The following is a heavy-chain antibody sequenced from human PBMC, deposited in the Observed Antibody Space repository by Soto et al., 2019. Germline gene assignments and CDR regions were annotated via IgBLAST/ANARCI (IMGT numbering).Heavy chain of an antibody. Sequence: GGSLRLSRAASGFTFSDYYMSWIRQAPGQGLEWVSYISSIRSTRYYADSVKGRFTISRDNAKNSLYLQMNSLRAEDTDVYYCARDGDENYYYGMDVWGQGTTVTVSS. CDR3: ARDGDENYYYGMDV. V-gene: IGHV3-11*01. CDR2: ISSIRSTR. CDR1: GFTFSDYY. D-gene: IGHD3-3*01. J-gene: IGHJ6*02.